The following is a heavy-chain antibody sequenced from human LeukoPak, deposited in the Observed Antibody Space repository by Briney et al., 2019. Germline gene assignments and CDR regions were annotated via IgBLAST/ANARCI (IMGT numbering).Heavy chain of an antibody. V-gene: IGHV1-18*01. Sequence: ASVKVSCKASGYTFTSYGISWVRQAPGQGLEWMGWISAYNGNTNYAQKLQGRVTMTTDTSTSTAYMELRSLRSDDTAVYYCARDTGYYGSGSYYSEYYYGRDVWGQGTTVTVSS. CDR3: ARDTGYYGSGSYYSEYYYGRDV. CDR1: GYTFTSYG. J-gene: IGHJ6*02. D-gene: IGHD3-10*01. CDR2: ISAYNGNT.